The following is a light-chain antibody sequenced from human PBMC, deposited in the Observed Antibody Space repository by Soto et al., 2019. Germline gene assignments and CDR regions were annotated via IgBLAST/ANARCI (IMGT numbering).Light chain of an antibody. CDR3: QQRSDWPIT. J-gene: IGKJ5*01. V-gene: IGKV3-11*01. CDR2: GAS. Sequence: EIVLTQSPATLSLSPGERATLSCRASQSVASYLAWYQQKPGQAPSLLIYGASNRATGIPARFSGSGSGTDFTLAISSLQPEDCALYYCQQRSDWPITIGQGTRLEIK. CDR1: QSVASY.